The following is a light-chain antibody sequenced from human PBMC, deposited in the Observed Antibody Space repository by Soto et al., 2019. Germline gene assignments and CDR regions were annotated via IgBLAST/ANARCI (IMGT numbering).Light chain of an antibody. CDR2: DVT. CDR3: TSYAGSNYLL. V-gene: IGLV2-8*01. CDR1: SGDIGTYKY. Sequence: QSALTQPPSASGSLGPSVTISCTGTSGDIGTYKYVSWYQHLPGQAPKLIIYDVTDRPSGVPDRFSGSKSGNTASLTVSGLQTDDEADYYCTSYAGSNYLLFGGGTKLTVL. J-gene: IGLJ2*01.